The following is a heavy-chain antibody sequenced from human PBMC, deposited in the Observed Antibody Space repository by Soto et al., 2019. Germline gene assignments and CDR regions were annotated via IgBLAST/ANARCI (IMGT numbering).Heavy chain of an antibody. Sequence: GASVKVSCKASGYTFTSYGISWVRQAPGQGLEWMGWISAYNGNTNYAQKLQGRVTMTTDTSTSTAYMELRSLRSDDTAVYYCARDRGEGYYYDSSGYFHWGQGTLVTVSS. D-gene: IGHD3-22*01. V-gene: IGHV1-18*01. CDR1: GYTFTSYG. CDR2: ISAYNGNT. J-gene: IGHJ4*02. CDR3: ARDRGEGYYYDSSGYFH.